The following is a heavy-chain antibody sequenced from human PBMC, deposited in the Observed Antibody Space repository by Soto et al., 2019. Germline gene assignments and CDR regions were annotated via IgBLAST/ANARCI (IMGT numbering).Heavy chain of an antibody. CDR3: ARGRIAVAEYYYYYMDV. Sequence: SETLSLTCAVYGGSFSGYYWSWIRQPPGKGLEWIGEINHSGSTNYNPSLKSRVTISVDTSKNQFSLKLSSVTAADTAVYYCARGRIAVAEYYYYYMDVWGKGTTVTVSS. D-gene: IGHD6-19*01. J-gene: IGHJ6*03. CDR1: GGSFSGYY. V-gene: IGHV4-34*01. CDR2: INHSGST.